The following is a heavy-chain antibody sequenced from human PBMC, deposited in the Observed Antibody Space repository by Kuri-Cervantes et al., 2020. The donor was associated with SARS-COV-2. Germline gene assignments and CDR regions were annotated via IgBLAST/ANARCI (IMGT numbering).Heavy chain of an antibody. D-gene: IGHD6-6*01. V-gene: IGHV4-4*02. CDR2: IYHSGST. Sequence: SETLSLTCAVSGGSISSSNWWSWVRQPPGKGLEWIGEIYHSGSTNYNPSLKSRVTISVDKSKNQFSLKLSSVTAADTAVYYCARTYSSSSLFYDYWGQGTLVTDSS. J-gene: IGHJ4*02. CDR1: GGSISSSNW. CDR3: ARTYSSSSLFYDY.